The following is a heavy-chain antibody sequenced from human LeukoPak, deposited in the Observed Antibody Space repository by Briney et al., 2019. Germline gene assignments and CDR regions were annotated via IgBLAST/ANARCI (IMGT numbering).Heavy chain of an antibody. CDR2: ISAYNGNT. J-gene: IGHJ4*02. CDR3: ARDPRGSDILTSYYQYYFDY. D-gene: IGHD3-9*01. Sequence: ASVKVSCKASGYTFTGYYMHWVRQAPGQGLEWMGWISAYNGNTNYAQKLQGRVTMTTDTSTSTAYMELRSLRSDDTAVYYCARDPRGSDILTSYYQYYFDYWGQGTLVTVSS. CDR1: GYTFTGYY. V-gene: IGHV1-18*04.